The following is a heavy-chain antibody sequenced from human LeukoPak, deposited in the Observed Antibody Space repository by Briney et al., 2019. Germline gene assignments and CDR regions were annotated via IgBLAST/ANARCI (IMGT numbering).Heavy chain of an antibody. Sequence: GGSLRLSCAASGFTFSSYAMSWVRQAPGKGLEWVSAISGSGGSTYYADSVKGRFTISRDNSKNTLYLQMNSLRAEDTAVYYCATAPYCSSTSCYRPYYYYGMDVWGQGTTVAVSS. CDR3: ATAPYCSSTSCYRPYYYYGMDV. D-gene: IGHD2-2*01. CDR1: GFTFSSYA. J-gene: IGHJ6*02. V-gene: IGHV3-23*01. CDR2: ISGSGGST.